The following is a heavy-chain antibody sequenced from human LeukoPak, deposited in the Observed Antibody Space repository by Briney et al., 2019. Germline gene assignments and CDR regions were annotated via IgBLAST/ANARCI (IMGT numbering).Heavy chain of an antibody. CDR1: GFTFSSYA. Sequence: PGRSLRLSCAASGFTFSSYAMHWVRQAPGKGLEWVAVISYDGSNKYYADSVKGRFTISRDNSKNTLYLQMNSLRAEDTAVYYCARDRLRYSYGYYPQWGQGTLVTVSS. D-gene: IGHD5-18*01. V-gene: IGHV3-30*01. J-gene: IGHJ4*02. CDR2: ISYDGSNK. CDR3: ARDRLRYSYGYYPQ.